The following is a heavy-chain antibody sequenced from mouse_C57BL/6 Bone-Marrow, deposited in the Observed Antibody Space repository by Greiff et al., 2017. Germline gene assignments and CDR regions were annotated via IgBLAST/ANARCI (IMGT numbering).Heavy chain of an antibody. CDR1: GYTFTSYW. CDR3: ARRSYDYDEGY. Sequence: QVQLQQPGAELVKPGASVKMSCKASGYTFTSYWITWVKQRPGQGLEWIGDIYPGSGSTNYNEKFKSKATLTVDTSSSTAYMQLSSLTSAASAVYYCARRSYDYDEGYWGQGTTLTVSS. J-gene: IGHJ2*01. D-gene: IGHD2-4*01. CDR2: IYPGSGST. V-gene: IGHV1-55*01.